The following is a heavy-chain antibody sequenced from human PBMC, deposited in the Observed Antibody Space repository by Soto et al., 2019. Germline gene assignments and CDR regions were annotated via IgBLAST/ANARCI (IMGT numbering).Heavy chain of an antibody. CDR3: GKNPEEIEPEGADS. CDR2: IRGNGGTA. Sequence: EVQLLESGGCLVQPGGSLRLSCAASGFTFSVYGMTWVRQGPGKGLEWVSRIRGNGGTAYYADSVEGRFTISRDNSKNTLDLPMNCLSAEDTAVYYCGKNPEEIEPEGADSWGQGTLVTVSS. J-gene: IGHJ4*02. D-gene: IGHD3-10*01. V-gene: IGHV3-23*01. CDR1: GFTFSVYG.